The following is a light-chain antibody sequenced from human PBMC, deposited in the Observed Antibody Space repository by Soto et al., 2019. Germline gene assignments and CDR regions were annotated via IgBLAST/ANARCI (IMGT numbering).Light chain of an antibody. CDR1: SSNIGSNT. CDR3: AAWDDSLNGLYV. Sequence: QSVLTQPPSAFGTPGQRVTISCSGSSSNIGSNTVNWYQQLPGTAPKLLIYSNNQRPSGVPDRFSGSKSGTSASLAISGLQSEDEADYYCAAWDDSLNGLYVFGNGTKVTVL. V-gene: IGLV1-44*01. CDR2: SNN. J-gene: IGLJ1*01.